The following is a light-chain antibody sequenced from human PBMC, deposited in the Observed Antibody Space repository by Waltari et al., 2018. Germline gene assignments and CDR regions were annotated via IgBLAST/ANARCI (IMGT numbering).Light chain of an antibody. CDR2: EVS. CDR1: QSLLQTNGKTY. CDR3: MQSTHIPYT. J-gene: IGKJ2*01. Sequence: VMTQTPLSLSVTPGQPASISCKSGQSLLQTNGKTYFYWYLQKPGQSPQLLKYEVSSRGSGVLDRFSGSGSWTDFTLKISRVEAEDVGIYYCMQSTHIPYTFGQGTKLEIK. V-gene: IGKV2-29*02.